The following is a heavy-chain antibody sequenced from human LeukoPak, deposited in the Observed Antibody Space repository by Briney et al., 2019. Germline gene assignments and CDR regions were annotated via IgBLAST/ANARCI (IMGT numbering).Heavy chain of an antibody. CDR2: IYYSGST. V-gene: IGHV4-30-4*08. J-gene: IGHJ4*02. Sequence: PSETLSLTCTVSGGSISSGDYYWSWVRQPPGKGLEWIGYIYYSGSTYYNPSLRSRVTISVDTSKNQFSLKLSSVTAADTAVYYCARDRWELPNDYWGQGTLVTVSS. CDR1: GGSISSGDYY. CDR3: ARDRWELPNDY. D-gene: IGHD1-26*01.